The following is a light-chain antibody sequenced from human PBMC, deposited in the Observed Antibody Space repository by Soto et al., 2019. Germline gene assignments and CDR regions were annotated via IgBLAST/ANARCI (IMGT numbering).Light chain of an antibody. J-gene: IGLJ2*01. V-gene: IGLV4-69*01. CDR1: SGHSSYA. Sequence: QLVLTQSPSASASLGASVKLTCTLSSGHSSYAIAWHQQQPEKGPRYLMKLNSDGSHSKGAGIPDRFSGSSSGAERYLTISRLQSADEADYYCQTWGTGIRVVFGGGTKLTVL. CDR2: LNSDGSH. CDR3: QTWGTGIRVV.